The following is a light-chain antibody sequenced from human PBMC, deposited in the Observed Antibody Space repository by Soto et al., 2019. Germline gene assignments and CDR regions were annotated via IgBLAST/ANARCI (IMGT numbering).Light chain of an antibody. Sequence: EIVLTQSPGTLSLSPGERATLSCRASQSVSSSYLAWYQQKPGQAPRLLIYSASSRATVIPDRFSGSGSGTDFTLTISRLEPEDFAVYYCQQYGSSPSWTFGQGTKVEIK. CDR3: QQYGSSPSWT. CDR1: QSVSSSY. CDR2: SAS. V-gene: IGKV3-20*01. J-gene: IGKJ1*01.